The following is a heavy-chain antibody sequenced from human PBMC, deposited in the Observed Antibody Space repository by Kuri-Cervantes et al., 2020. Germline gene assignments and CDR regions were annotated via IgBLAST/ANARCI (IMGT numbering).Heavy chain of an antibody. V-gene: IGHV4-34*01. J-gene: IGHJ3*02. Sequence: SETLSLTCAVYGGSFSGYYWSWIRQPPGKGLEWIGEIDRRGSTNYNPSLKSRVTASVDTSKNQFSLRLSSVTAADTAVYYCARYNTDRSGAFDIWGQGTMVTVSS. CDR2: IDRRGST. CDR1: GGSFSGYY. D-gene: IGHD3-10*01. CDR3: ARYNTDRSGAFDI.